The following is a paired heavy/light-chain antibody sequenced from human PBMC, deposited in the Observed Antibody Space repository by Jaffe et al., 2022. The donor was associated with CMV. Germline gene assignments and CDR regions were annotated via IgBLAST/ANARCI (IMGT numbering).Heavy chain of an antibody. V-gene: IGHV5-51*01. J-gene: IGHJ5*02. Sequence: EVQLVQSGAEVKKPGESLKISCKGSGYSFTSYWIGWVRQMPGKGLEWMGIIYPGDSDTRYSPSFQGQVTISADKSISTAYLQWSSLKASDTAMYYCARATDGYWGPVYSSSWSKPIDWFDPWGQGTLVTVSS. CDR1: GYSFTSYW. CDR2: IYPGDSDT. D-gene: IGHD6-13*01. CDR3: ARATDGYWGPVYSSSWSKPIDWFDP.
Light chain of an antibody. CDR1: QGISSY. Sequence: DIQLTQSPSFLSASVGDRVTITCRASQGISSYLAWYQQKPGKAPKLLIYAASTLQSGVPSRFSGSGSGTEFTLTISSLQPEDFATYYCQQLNSYPITFGQGTRLEIK. CDR2: AAS. V-gene: IGKV1-9*01. CDR3: QQLNSYPIT. J-gene: IGKJ5*01.